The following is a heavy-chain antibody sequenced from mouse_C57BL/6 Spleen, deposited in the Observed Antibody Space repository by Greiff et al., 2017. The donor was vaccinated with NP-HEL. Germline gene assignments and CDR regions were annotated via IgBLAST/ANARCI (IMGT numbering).Heavy chain of an antibody. Sequence: DVQLVESGGDLVKPGGSLKLSCAASGFTFSSYGMSWVRQTPDKRLEWVATISSGGSYTYYPDSVKGRFTISRDNAKNTLYLQMSSLKSEDTAMYYCARHGGNYLYYAMDYWGQGTSVTVSS. V-gene: IGHV5-6*01. CDR2: ISSGGSYT. CDR1: GFTFSSYG. J-gene: IGHJ4*01. CDR3: ARHGGNYLYYAMDY. D-gene: IGHD2-1*01.